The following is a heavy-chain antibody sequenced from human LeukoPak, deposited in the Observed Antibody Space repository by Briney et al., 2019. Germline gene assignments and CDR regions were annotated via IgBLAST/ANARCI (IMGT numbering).Heavy chain of an antibody. CDR2: IYYSGST. Sequence: GSLRLSCAASGFSFNNYAMVWVRQPPGKGLEWIGEIYYSGSTKYNPSLKSRITISVDTSKNQFSLNLRSVTAADTAVYYCAKNRLNSGGYPSFEYWGQGTLVTVSS. CDR3: AKNRLNSGGYPSFEY. V-gene: IGHV4-4*02. D-gene: IGHD3-22*01. J-gene: IGHJ4*02. CDR1: GFSFNNYA.